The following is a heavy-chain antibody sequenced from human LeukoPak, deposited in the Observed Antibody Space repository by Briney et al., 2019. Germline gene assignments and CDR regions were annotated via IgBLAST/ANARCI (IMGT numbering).Heavy chain of an antibody. V-gene: IGHV1-69*06. J-gene: IGHJ6*03. CDR3: ARGHRGYSYGYRYYYYMDV. CDR1: VGTFSSYA. CDR2: IIPIFGTA. D-gene: IGHD5-18*01. Sequence: SVKVSCKASVGTFSSYAISWVRQAPGQGLEWMGRIIPIFGTANYAQKFQGRVTITADKSTSTAYMELSSLRSEDTAVYYCARGHRGYSYGYRYYYYMDVWGKGTTVTVSS.